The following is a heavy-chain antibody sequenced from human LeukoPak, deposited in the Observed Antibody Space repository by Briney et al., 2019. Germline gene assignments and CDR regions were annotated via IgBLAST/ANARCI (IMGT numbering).Heavy chain of an antibody. CDR1: GGTFSSYA. J-gene: IGHJ4*02. Sequence: ASVKVSCKASGGTFSSYAISWVRQAPGQGLEWMGRIIPILGIANYAQKFQGRVTITADKSTSTAYMELSSLRSEDTAMYYCARPTNCSGGSCYSGVFDYWGQGTLVTVSS. D-gene: IGHD2-15*01. CDR2: IIPILGIA. CDR3: ARPTNCSGGSCYSGVFDY. V-gene: IGHV1-69*04.